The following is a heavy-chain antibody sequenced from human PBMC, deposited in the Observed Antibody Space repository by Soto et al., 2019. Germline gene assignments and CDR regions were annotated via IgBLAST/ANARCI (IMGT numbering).Heavy chain of an antibody. CDR3: ARLPMIRAIIGHFDY. CDR2: IYYSGNT. V-gene: IGHV4-39*01. D-gene: IGHD3-10*01. Sequence: SETLSLTCTVSGGSISSSSFYWGWIRQSPGKGLEWIGSIYYSGNTYYNPSLKSQVTMSVDTSKNQFSLKLSSVTAADTAVYYCARLPMIRAIIGHFDYWGQGTLVTVSS. J-gene: IGHJ4*02. CDR1: GGSISSSSFY.